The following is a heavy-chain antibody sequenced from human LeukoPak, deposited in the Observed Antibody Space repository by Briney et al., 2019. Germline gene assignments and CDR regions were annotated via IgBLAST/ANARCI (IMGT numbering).Heavy chain of an antibody. CDR2: IYYSGST. Sequence: SETLSLTCTVSGGSISSYYWSWIRQPPGKGLEWIGYIYYSGSTNYNPSLKSRVTISVGTSKNQFSLKLSSVTAADTAVYYCARHQGYSYGYYAFDIWGQGTMVTVSS. CDR3: ARHQGYSYGYYAFDI. V-gene: IGHV4-59*08. J-gene: IGHJ3*02. D-gene: IGHD5-18*01. CDR1: GGSISSYY.